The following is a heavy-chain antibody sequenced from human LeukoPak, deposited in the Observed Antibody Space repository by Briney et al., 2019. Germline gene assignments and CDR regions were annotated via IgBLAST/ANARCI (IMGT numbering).Heavy chain of an antibody. D-gene: IGHD4-23*01. CDR3: ARGLGGNSAAFDI. CDR2: IWYDGSKK. CDR1: GFTFRSYG. V-gene: IGHV3-33*01. J-gene: IGHJ3*02. Sequence: EGSLRLSCAASGFTFRSYGMHWVRQAPGKGPEWVAVIWYDGSKKYYADSVKGRLTISRDNSKNTLYLQMNSLRAEDTAVYYCARGLGGNSAAFDIWGQGTMVTVSS.